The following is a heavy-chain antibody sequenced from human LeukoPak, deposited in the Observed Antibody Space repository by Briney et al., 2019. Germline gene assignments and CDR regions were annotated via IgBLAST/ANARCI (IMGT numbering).Heavy chain of an antibody. CDR1: GGSISSSSYY. Sequence: SETLSLTCTVSGGSISSSSYYWGWTRQPPGKGLEWIGSIYYSVSTYYSPSLKSRVTISVDTSKNQFSLKLSSVTAADTAVYYCARHESGSGWLDYWGQGTLVTVSS. V-gene: IGHV4-39*01. D-gene: IGHD6-19*01. CDR2: IYYSVST. CDR3: ARHESGSGWLDY. J-gene: IGHJ4*02.